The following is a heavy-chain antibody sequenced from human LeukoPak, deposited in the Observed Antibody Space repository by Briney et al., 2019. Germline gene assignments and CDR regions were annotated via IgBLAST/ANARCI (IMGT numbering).Heavy chain of an antibody. D-gene: IGHD2-15*01. CDR1: GYSFNSHW. CDR3: ARGESCGGGSCSRVFNY. CDR2: FYPVDSDT. J-gene: IGHJ4*02. V-gene: IGHV5-51*01. Sequence: GESLKISCKASGYSFNSHWIGWVRQMPGRGLEWMGVFYPVDSDTRYSPSFQGQVTTSVDKSITTAYLQWSSLKASDAAIYYCARGESCGGGSCSRVFNYWGQGTLVTVSS.